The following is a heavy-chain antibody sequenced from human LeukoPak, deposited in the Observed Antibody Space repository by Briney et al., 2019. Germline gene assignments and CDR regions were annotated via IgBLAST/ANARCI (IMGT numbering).Heavy chain of an antibody. D-gene: IGHD1-26*01. CDR3: ARDPVGAIGYGMDV. J-gene: IGHJ6*02. CDR1: GFTVSSNY. Sequence: GGSPTLSCAASGFTVSSNYMSWVRQAPGKGLEWVSVIYSGGSTYYADSVKGRFTISRDTSKNTLYLQMNSLRAEDTAVYYCARDPVGAIGYGMDVWGQGTTVTVSS. CDR2: IYSGGST. V-gene: IGHV3-66*01.